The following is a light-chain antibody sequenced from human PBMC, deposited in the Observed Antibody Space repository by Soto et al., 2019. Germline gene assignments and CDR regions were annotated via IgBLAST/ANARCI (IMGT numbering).Light chain of an antibody. CDR3: QQYGSSLGVT. V-gene: IGKV3-20*01. Sequence: EIVLTQSPATLSSFPGDRVTLSCRASQYINTRLAWYQQKPGQAPRLLIYGASSRATGIPDRFSGSGSGTDFTLTISRLEPEDFAVYYCQQYGSSLGVTFGGGTKVDIK. CDR1: QYINTR. J-gene: IGKJ4*01. CDR2: GAS.